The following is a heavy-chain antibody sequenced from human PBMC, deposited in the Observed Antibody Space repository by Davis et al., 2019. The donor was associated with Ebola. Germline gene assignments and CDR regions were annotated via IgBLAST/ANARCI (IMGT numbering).Heavy chain of an antibody. D-gene: IGHD2-2*03. CDR1: GFTFDDYA. J-gene: IGHJ4*02. Sequence: GESLKISCAASGFTFDDYAMHWVRQAPGKGLVWVSRINSDGSSTSYADSVKGRFTISRDNAKNTLYLQMNSLRAEDTAVYYCARGWMSIPDYWGQGTLVTVSS. V-gene: IGHV3-74*01. CDR2: INSDGSST. CDR3: ARGWMSIPDY.